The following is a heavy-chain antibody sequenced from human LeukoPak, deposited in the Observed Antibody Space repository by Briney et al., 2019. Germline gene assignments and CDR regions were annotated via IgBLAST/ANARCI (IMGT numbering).Heavy chain of an antibody. Sequence: GGSLRLSCAASGFTFSSYAMSWVRQAPGKGLEWVSAISGSGTNTYYADSVKGRFTISRDNSKNTLYLQMNSLRAEDTAVYYCAKDRYYYDSGGYVDYWGQGTLVTVSS. D-gene: IGHD3-22*01. V-gene: IGHV3-23*01. CDR1: GFTFSSYA. J-gene: IGHJ4*02. CDR2: ISGSGTNT. CDR3: AKDRYYYDSGGYVDY.